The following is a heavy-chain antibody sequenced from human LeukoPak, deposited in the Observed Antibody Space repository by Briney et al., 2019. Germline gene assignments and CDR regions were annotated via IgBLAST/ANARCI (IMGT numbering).Heavy chain of an antibody. CDR2: IKTDGSNT. V-gene: IGHV3-74*01. CDR3: ARAGTGSRNAFDI. Sequence: GESLRLSCAASGFTFSTYWMHWVRQAPGKGLVWVSRIKTDGSNTGYADSAKGRFTISRDNAKNTLYLQMNGLRAEDTAVYYCARAGTGSRNAFDIWGQGTMVTVSS. D-gene: IGHD3/OR15-3a*01. J-gene: IGHJ3*02. CDR1: GFTFSTYW.